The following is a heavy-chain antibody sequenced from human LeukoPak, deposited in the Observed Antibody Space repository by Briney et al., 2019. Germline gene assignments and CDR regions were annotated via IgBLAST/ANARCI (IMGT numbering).Heavy chain of an antibody. CDR1: GGSISSYY. Sequence: SETLSLTCTVSGGSISSYYWSWIRQPAGKGLEWIGRIYTSGGTNYNPSLKSRVTISVDTSKNQFSLKLSSVTAADTAVYYCARRQVWRSSSWFDYWGQGTLVTVSS. CDR2: IYTSGGT. V-gene: IGHV4-4*07. J-gene: IGHJ4*02. D-gene: IGHD6-13*01. CDR3: ARRQVWRSSSWFDY.